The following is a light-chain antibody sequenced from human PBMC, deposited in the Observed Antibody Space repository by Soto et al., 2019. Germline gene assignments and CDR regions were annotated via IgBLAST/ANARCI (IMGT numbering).Light chain of an antibody. Sequence: QSALTQPASVSGSPGQSITISCTGTSSDVGSYNLVSWYQQHPGKVPKIMIYEASKRPSGAPNRFSGSKSGITASLTISGVQAEDEADYYCCSYAGSSTWVFGTGTKLTVL. J-gene: IGLJ1*01. V-gene: IGLV2-23*01. CDR2: EAS. CDR1: SSDVGSYNL. CDR3: CSYAGSSTWV.